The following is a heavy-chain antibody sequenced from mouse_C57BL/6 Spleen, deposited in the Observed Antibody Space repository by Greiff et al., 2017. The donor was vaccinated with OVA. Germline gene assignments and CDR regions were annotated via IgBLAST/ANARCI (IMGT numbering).Heavy chain of an antibody. Sequence: QVQLQQPGAELVKPGASVKLSCKASGYTFTSYWMQWVKQRPGQGLEWIGEIDPSDSYTNYNQKFKGKATLTVDTSSSTAYMQLSSLTSEDSAVYYCARGPYYYGSSYDWYVDVWGTGTTVTVSS. CDR2: IDPSDSYT. D-gene: IGHD1-1*01. J-gene: IGHJ1*03. CDR3: ARGPYYYGSSYDWYVDV. CDR1: GYTFTSYW. V-gene: IGHV1-50*01.